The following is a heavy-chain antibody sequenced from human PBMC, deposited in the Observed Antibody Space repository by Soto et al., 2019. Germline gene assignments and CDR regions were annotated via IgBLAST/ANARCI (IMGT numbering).Heavy chain of an antibody. CDR2: IYYSGST. J-gene: IGHJ4*02. CDR3: ARDRGSLLAYFDY. Sequence: PSETLSLTCTVSGGSISSGCYYWSWIRQHPGKGLEWIGYIYYSGSTYYNPSLKSRVTISVDTSKNQFSLKLSPVTAADTAVYYCARDRGSLLAYFDYWGQGTLVTVSS. V-gene: IGHV4-31*03. CDR1: GGSISSGCYY.